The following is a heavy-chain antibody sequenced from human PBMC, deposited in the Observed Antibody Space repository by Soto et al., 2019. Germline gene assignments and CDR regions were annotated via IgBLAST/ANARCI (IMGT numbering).Heavy chain of an antibody. V-gene: IGHV3-23*01. Sequence: GGSLRLSCVASGSPFSDYAMSWVRQAQGKGLEWVSSLSGSGDYSFYADSVKGRFSISRDNAKNTLYLQMNSLRAEDTAVYYFARRYYDFWSGYHWSAFDIWGQGTMVTVSS. CDR1: GSPFSDYA. CDR2: LSGSGDYS. CDR3: ARRYYDFWSGYHWSAFDI. D-gene: IGHD3-3*01. J-gene: IGHJ3*02.